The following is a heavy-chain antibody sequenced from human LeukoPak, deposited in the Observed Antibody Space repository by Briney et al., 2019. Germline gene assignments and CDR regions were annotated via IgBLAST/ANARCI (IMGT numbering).Heavy chain of an antibody. V-gene: IGHV3-30-3*01. D-gene: IGHD1-26*01. Sequence: GGSLRLSCAASGITFTNAWMTWVRQAPGKGLEWVAVITYDGSNKYYADSVKGRFTISRDNSRNTLYLQMNSLRAEDTAVYYCARGLLGATTSYFDYWGQGTLVTVSS. CDR1: GITFTNAW. CDR2: ITYDGSNK. CDR3: ARGLLGATTSYFDY. J-gene: IGHJ4*02.